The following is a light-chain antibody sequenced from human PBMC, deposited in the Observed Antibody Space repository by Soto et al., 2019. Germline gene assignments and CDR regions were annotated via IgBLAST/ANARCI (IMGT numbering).Light chain of an antibody. CDR1: QSISTY. J-gene: IGKJ4*01. CDR2: GAS. V-gene: IGKV1-39*01. Sequence: DIEMTQYPSSLSASVGDRVTITCRASQSISTYLNWYQQKGGKAPKLLIHGASGLQSGVPLRFSGSGSGTDFTLTISSLQPEDFATYYCQQGYSTLLSFVGGTTVELK. CDR3: QQGYSTLLS.